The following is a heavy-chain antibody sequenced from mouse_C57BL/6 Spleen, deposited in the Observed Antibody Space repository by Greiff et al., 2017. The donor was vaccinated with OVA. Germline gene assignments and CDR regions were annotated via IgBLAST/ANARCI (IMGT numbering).Heavy chain of an antibody. J-gene: IGHJ4*01. CDR3: ASTTVVEGYYAMDY. CDR2: ISDGGSYT. CDR1: GFTFSSYA. D-gene: IGHD1-1*01. V-gene: IGHV5-4*03. Sequence: EVKLVESGGGLVKPGGSLKLSCAASGFTFSSYAMSWVRQTPEKRLEWVATISDGGSYTYYPDNVKGRFTISRDNAKNNLYLQMSHLKSEDTAMYYCASTTVVEGYYAMDYWGQGTSVTVSS.